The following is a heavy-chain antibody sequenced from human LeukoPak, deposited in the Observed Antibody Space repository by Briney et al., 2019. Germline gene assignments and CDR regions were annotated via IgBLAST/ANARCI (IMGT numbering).Heavy chain of an antibody. CDR3: AKRGVRGYSYGISWFDP. CDR2: INPNSGGT. CDR1: GYTFTGYY. D-gene: IGHD5-18*01. Sequence: GASVRVSCKASGYTFTGYYMHWVRQAPGQGLEWMGWINPNSGGTNYAQKFQGRVTMTRDTSISTAYMELSRLRSDDTAVYYCAKRGVRGYSYGISWFDPWGQGTLVTVSS. J-gene: IGHJ5*02. V-gene: IGHV1-2*02.